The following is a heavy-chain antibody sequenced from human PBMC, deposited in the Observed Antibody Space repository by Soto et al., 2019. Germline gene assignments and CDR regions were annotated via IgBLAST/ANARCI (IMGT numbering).Heavy chain of an antibody. CDR1: GGTFSSYA. CDR2: IIPIFGTA. Sequence: SVKVSCKASGGTFSSYAISWVRQAPGQGLDWMGGIIPIFGTANYAQKFQGRVTSTADKSTSTAYMELSSLRSEDTAVYYCADSSSWYRFDPWGQGTLVTVSS. J-gene: IGHJ5*02. D-gene: IGHD6-13*01. V-gene: IGHV1-69*06. CDR3: ADSSSWYRFDP.